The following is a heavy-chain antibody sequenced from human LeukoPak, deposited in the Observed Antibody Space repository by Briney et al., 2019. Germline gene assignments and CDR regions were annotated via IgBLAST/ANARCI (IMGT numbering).Heavy chain of an antibody. CDR3: ARAHRVRYFDWDPNWFDP. CDR2: INHSGST. Sequence: SETLSLTCAVYGGSFSGYYWSWIRQPPGKGLEWIGEINHSGSTNYNPSLKSRVTISVDTSKNQFSLKLSSVTAADTAVYYCARAHRVRYFDWDPNWFDPWGQGTLVTVSS. V-gene: IGHV4-34*01. D-gene: IGHD3-9*01. J-gene: IGHJ5*02. CDR1: GGSFSGYY.